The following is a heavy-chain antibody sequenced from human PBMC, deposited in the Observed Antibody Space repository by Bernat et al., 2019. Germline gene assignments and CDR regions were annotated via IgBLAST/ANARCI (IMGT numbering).Heavy chain of an antibody. V-gene: IGHV3-23*04. Sequence: EVQLVESGGGLVQPGGSLRLSCAASGFTVSSNYMSWVRQAPGKGLEWVSAISGSGGSTYYADSVKGRFTISRDNSKNTLYLQMNSLRAEDTAVYYCAKDLDGIVVVPAATFDYWGQGTLVTVSS. CDR3: AKDLDGIVVVPAATFDY. J-gene: IGHJ4*02. D-gene: IGHD2-2*01. CDR1: GFTVSSNY. CDR2: ISGSGGST.